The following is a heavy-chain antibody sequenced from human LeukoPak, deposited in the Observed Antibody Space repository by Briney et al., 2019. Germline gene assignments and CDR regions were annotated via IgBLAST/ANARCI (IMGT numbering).Heavy chain of an antibody. D-gene: IGHD6-19*01. CDR1: GFTFSTYS. Sequence: QPGGSLRLSCAASGFTFSTYSINWVRQAPGKGLVWVSRINSDGSDTTYADSVKGRFTISRDNAKNTLYPQVNSLRAEDTAVYYCLSGSWYFDYWGQGTLVTVSS. J-gene: IGHJ4*02. CDR2: INSDGSDT. V-gene: IGHV3-74*03. CDR3: LSGSWYFDY.